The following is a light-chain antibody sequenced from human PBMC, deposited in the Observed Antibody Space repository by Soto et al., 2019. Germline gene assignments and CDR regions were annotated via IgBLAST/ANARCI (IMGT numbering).Light chain of an antibody. Sequence: DIQMTQSPSSLSASVGDRVTITFRESQSICSYLNWYQQTPGRAPKFLISAASSLQSGVPSRFSGSGSGTDFTLTISSLQPEDFVTYYCQQSYYTPLTFGGGTKVDIK. CDR1: QSICSY. V-gene: IGKV1-39*01. CDR3: QQSYYTPLT. CDR2: AAS. J-gene: IGKJ4*01.